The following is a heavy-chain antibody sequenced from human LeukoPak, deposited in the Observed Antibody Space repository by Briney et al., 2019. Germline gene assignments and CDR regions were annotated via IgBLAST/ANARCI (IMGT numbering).Heavy chain of an antibody. CDR1: GYPFTSYG. CDR2: ISAYNGDT. Sequence: GASVKVSCKASGYPFTSYGISWVRQAPGQGLEWMGWISAYNGDTNYAQNLQGRVTMTTDKSTSTAYMELRSLRSDDTAVYYCARDPVHYYDSSGYWRYWGQGTLSPSPQ. J-gene: IGHJ4*02. CDR3: ARDPVHYYDSSGYWRY. D-gene: IGHD3-22*01. V-gene: IGHV1-18*01.